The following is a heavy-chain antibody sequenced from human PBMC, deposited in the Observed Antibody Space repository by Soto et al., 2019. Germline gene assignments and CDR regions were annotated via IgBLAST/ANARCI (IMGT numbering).Heavy chain of an antibody. Sequence: PSETLSLTCTVSGGSISSYYWSWIRQPPGKGLEWIGYIYYSGSTNYNPSLKSRVTISVGTSKNQFSLKLSSVTAADTAVYYCARDQGVYIAAAGRADYYYYGMDVWGQGTTVTVSS. CDR1: GGSISSYY. CDR3: ARDQGVYIAAAGRADYYYYGMDV. V-gene: IGHV4-59*01. CDR2: IYYSGST. J-gene: IGHJ6*02. D-gene: IGHD6-13*01.